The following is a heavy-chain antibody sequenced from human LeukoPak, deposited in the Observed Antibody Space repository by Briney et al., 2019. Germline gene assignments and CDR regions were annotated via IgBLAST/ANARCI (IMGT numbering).Heavy chain of an antibody. V-gene: IGHV3-30*18. D-gene: IGHD3-10*01. Sequence: PGGSLRLSCAASGFTFSSYSMNWVRQAPGKGLEWVAVISYDGSNKYYADSVKGRFTISRDNSKNTLYLQMNSLRAEDTAVYYCAKMDDYYGSGSSFDYWGQGTLVTVSS. CDR1: GFTFSSYS. CDR3: AKMDDYYGSGSSFDY. CDR2: ISYDGSNK. J-gene: IGHJ4*02.